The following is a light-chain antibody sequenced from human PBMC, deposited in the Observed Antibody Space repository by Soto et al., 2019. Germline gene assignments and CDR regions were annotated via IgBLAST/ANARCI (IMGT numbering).Light chain of an antibody. CDR2: AAS. Sequence: DIQMTQSPSSLSASVGDTVTITCRASQGIIGCLAWYQQRPGKAPKLLIYAASTLDRGVPSSFSGSGAGTEFTLTISSLQPDDFATYYCQKYNSSSRTFGQGTKVEIK. CDR3: QKYNSSSRT. V-gene: IGKV1-5*01. CDR1: QGIIGC. J-gene: IGKJ1*01.